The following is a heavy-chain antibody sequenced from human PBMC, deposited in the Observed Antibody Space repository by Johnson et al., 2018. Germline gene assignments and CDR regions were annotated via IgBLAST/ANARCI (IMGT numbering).Heavy chain of an antibody. CDR3: TKSAGWKFVFGI. J-gene: IGHJ3*02. CDR1: GFAFDDSA. CDR2: ISWNSIRE. V-gene: IGHV3-9*01. D-gene: IGHD1-1*01. Sequence: VQLVQSGGGSVQPGRSLRLSCTASGFAFDDSAMHWVRQAPGKGLEWVSGISWNSIREDYAESVKGRFTISRDNDKNSLYLQMNSLRPDDTALYYCTKSAGWKFVFGIWGQGTMVTVSS.